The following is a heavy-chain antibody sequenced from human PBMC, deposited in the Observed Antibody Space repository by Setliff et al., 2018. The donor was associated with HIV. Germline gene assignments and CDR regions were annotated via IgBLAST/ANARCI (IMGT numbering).Heavy chain of an antibody. J-gene: IGHJ4*02. D-gene: IGHD2-21*02. V-gene: IGHV4-59*08. CDR1: GGSISSYY. CDR3: ASSPVVTPYYFDY. CDR2: ISYSGST. Sequence: PSETLSLTCTVSGGSISSYYWGWIRQPPGKGLEWIGSISYSGSTNYNPSLKSRVTISVDTSKNQFSLKLSSVTAADTAVYYCASSPVVTPYYFDYWGQGTLVTVSS.